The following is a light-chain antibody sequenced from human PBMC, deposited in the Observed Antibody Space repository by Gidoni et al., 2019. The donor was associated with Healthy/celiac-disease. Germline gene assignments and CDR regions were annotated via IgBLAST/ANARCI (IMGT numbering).Light chain of an antibody. CDR2: GAS. V-gene: IGKV3-20*01. CDR1: QSVSSSY. Sequence: ELVLTPSLGTLSLSPGARATLSCRACQSVSSSYFAWYRQKPGQAPRLLIYGASSRATGIPDRFSGSGSGTDFTLTISRLEPEDFAVYYCQQYGSSPRTFGQGTKVEIK. CDR3: QQYGSSPRT. J-gene: IGKJ1*01.